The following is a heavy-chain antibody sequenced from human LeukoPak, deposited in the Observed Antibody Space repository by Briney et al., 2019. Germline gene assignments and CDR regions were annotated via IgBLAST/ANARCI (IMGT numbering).Heavy chain of an antibody. CDR3: ARHYGGHCGGDCYSFDY. J-gene: IGHJ4*02. CDR1: GDSISSGDFY. Sequence: SQTLSLTCTVSGDSISSGDFYWSWIRQPPGKGLEWVGYIYYSESTYYNPSLKSRVVISVDTSKNQFSLKLSSVTAADTAVYYCARHYGGHCGGDCYSFDYWGQGALVTVSS. D-gene: IGHD2-21*02. CDR2: IYYSEST. V-gene: IGHV4-30-4*01.